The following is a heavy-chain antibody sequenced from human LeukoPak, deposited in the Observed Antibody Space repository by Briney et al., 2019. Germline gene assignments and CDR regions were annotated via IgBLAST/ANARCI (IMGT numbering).Heavy chain of an antibody. V-gene: IGHV4-61*02. CDR1: GGSISSGSYY. D-gene: IGHD6-6*01. Sequence: SETLSLTCTVSGGSISSGSYYWSWIRQPAGKGLEWIGRIYTSGSTNYNPSLKSRVTISVDTSKNQFSLKLSSVTAADTAVYYCAREGSSSSGTYYFDYWGREPWSPSPQ. CDR2: IYTSGST. J-gene: IGHJ4*02. CDR3: AREGSSSSGTYYFDY.